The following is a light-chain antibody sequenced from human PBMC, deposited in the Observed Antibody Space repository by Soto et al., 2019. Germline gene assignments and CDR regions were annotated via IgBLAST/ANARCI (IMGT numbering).Light chain of an antibody. CDR2: DAS. CDR1: QTVTNDY. Sequence: EIVLTQSPGTLSLSPGERGTLSCRASQTVTNDYVAWYQHKDGQAPRLLIYDASTRATGIPDRFSGSGSGPEYTLTISRLEPEDFAVYSCQQYGFSPRTFGLGTKVDI. V-gene: IGKV3-20*01. J-gene: IGKJ1*01. CDR3: QQYGFSPRT.